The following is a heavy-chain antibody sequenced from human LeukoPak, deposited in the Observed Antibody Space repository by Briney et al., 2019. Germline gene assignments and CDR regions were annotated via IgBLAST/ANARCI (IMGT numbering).Heavy chain of an antibody. CDR1: GFTFGDYA. CDR3: TRKVVTAYIYFDY. V-gene: IGHV3-49*04. D-gene: IGHD2-21*02. CDR2: IRSKAYGGTT. Sequence: GRSLRLSCTASGFTFGDYAMSWVRQAPGKGLEWVGFIRSKAYGGTTEYAASVKGRFTISRDDSKSIAYLQMNSLKTEDTAVYYCTRKVVTAYIYFDYWGQGTLVTVSS. J-gene: IGHJ4*02.